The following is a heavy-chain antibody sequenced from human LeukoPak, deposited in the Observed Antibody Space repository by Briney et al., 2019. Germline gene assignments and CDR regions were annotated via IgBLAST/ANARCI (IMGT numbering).Heavy chain of an antibody. Sequence: GGSLRLSCAASGFTFSSYWMHWVRQAPGKGLVWFSRINSDGSSTSYADSVKGRFTISRDNAKNTLYLQMNSLRAEDTAVYYCARGDGIDYWGQGTLVTVSS. CDR3: ARGDGIDY. D-gene: IGHD5-24*01. CDR2: INSDGSST. V-gene: IGHV3-74*01. CDR1: GFTFSSYW. J-gene: IGHJ4*02.